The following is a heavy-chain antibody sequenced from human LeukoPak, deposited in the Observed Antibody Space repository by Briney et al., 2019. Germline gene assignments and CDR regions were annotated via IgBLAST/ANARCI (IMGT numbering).Heavy chain of an antibody. CDR2: ISYDGSNK. CDR1: GFTFSNYW. V-gene: IGHV3-30*03. CDR3: ARDPESRGWYIDH. Sequence: GGSLRLSCAASGFTFSNYWMHWVRQAPGKGLEWVAVISYDGSNKYYADSVKGRFTFSRDNSKNTLYLQMNSLRAEDTAVYYCARDPESRGWYIDHWGQGTLVTVSS. J-gene: IGHJ4*02. D-gene: IGHD6-19*01.